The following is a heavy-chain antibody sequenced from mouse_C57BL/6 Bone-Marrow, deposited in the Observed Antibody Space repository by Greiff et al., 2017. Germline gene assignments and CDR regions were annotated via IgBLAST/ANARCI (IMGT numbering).Heavy chain of an antibody. CDR3: ARHGSLYDY. CDR1: GFTFSDYG. D-gene: IGHD2-3*01. Sequence: EVKLQESGGGLVQPGGSLKLSCAASGFTFSDYGMAWVRQAPRKGPEWVAFISNLAYSIYYADTVTGRFTISRENAKNTLYLEMSSLRSEDTAMYYCARHGSLYDYWGQGTLVTVSA. CDR2: ISNLAYSI. J-gene: IGHJ3*01. V-gene: IGHV5-15*01.